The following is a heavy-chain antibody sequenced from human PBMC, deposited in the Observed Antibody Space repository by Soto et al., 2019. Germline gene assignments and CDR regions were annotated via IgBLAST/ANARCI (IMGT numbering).Heavy chain of an antibody. Sequence: PGGSLRLSCAASGFTFSSYGMHWVRQAPGKGLEWVAVIWYDGSNKYYADSVKGRFTISRDNSKNTLYLQMNSLRAEDTAVYYCARDNDSSSWYTKYYFDYWGQGTLVTVSS. V-gene: IGHV3-33*01. CDR2: IWYDGSNK. D-gene: IGHD6-13*01. CDR1: GFTFSSYG. CDR3: ARDNDSSSWYTKYYFDY. J-gene: IGHJ4*02.